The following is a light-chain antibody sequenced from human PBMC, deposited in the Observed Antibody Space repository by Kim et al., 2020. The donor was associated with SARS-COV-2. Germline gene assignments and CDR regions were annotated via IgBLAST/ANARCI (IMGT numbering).Light chain of an antibody. J-gene: IGKJ1*01. CDR1: QSVSSN. Sequence: EIVMTQSPATLSLSPGERDTLSCRASQSVSSNLAWYQQKPGQAPRLLIYGASTRATGIPARFSGSGSGTEFTLTISSLQSEDFAVYFCKHSNNRPPGRTFGQGTKVEIK. CDR3: KHSNNRPPGRT. CDR2: GAS. V-gene: IGKV3-15*01.